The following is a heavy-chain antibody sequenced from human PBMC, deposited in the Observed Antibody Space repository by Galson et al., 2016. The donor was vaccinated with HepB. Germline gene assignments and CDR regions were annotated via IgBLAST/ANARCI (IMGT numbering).Heavy chain of an antibody. D-gene: IGHD3-10*01. V-gene: IGHV3-23*01. J-gene: IGHJ6*02. Sequence: SLRLSCAASGFTFSSYAMSWVRQAPGKGLEWVSGISASGASTYYADSMKGRFTVKGRFSISRDNSKNTLYLQMSSLRDEDTALYYCSRVSGDYPYYYYGMDVWGQGTTVTVSS. CDR3: SRVSGDYPYYYYGMDV. CDR1: GFTFSSYA. CDR2: ISASGAST.